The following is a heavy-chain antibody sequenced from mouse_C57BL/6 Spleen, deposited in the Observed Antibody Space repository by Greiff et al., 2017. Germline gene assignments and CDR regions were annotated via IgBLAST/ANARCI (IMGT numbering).Heavy chain of an antibody. CDR1: GYSITSGYY. CDR3: ARVRDDYAMDY. CDR2: ISYDGSN. Sequence: DVQLQESGPGLVKPSQSLSLTCSVTGYSITSGYYWNWIRQFPGNKLEWMGYISYDGSNNYNPSLKNRISITRDTSKNQFFLKLNSVTTEDTATYYCARVRDDYAMDYWGQGTSVTVSS. J-gene: IGHJ4*01. D-gene: IGHD3-3*01. V-gene: IGHV3-6*01.